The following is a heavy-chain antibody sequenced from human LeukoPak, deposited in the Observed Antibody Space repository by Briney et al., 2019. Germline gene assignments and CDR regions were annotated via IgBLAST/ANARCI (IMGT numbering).Heavy chain of an antibody. V-gene: IGHV7-4-1*02. CDR1: GYTFTSYA. CDR3: ARGALSGWPYYYYGMDV. Sequence: GASVKVSCKASGYTFTSYAMNWVRQAPGQGLEWMGWINTNTGNPTYAQGFAGRFVFSLDTSVSTAYLQISSLKAEDTAVYYCARGALSGWPYYYYGMDVWGQGTTVTVSS. D-gene: IGHD6-19*01. J-gene: IGHJ6*02. CDR2: INTNTGNP.